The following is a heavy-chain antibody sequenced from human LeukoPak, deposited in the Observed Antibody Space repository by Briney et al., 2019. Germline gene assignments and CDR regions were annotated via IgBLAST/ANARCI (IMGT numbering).Heavy chain of an antibody. Sequence: GGSLRLSCAASGFTFSDYYMSWIRQAPGKGLEWVSYISSSGSTIYYADSVKGRFTISKDNAKNSLYLQMSSLRAEDTAVYYCARGHRRIAVAGPLDYWGQGTLVTVSS. CDR1: GFTFSDYY. J-gene: IGHJ4*02. CDR3: ARGHRRIAVAGPLDY. D-gene: IGHD6-19*01. V-gene: IGHV3-11*04. CDR2: ISSSGSTI.